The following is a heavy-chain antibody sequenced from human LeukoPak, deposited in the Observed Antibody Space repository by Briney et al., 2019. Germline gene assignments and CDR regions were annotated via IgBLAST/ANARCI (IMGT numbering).Heavy chain of an antibody. CDR3: ARVGGITMIVVLITDAFDI. J-gene: IGHJ3*02. CDR2: IYPGDSDT. CDR1: VDSFTSYR. D-gene: IGHD3-22*01. Sequence: GESLNISWKASVDSFTSYRSGWVRTLPGKGLGWLGIIYPGDSDTRSSPSFEGQVTISADQTTSTAYLQWSSRKASDTAVYYCARVGGITMIVVLITDAFDIWGQGTMVTVSS. V-gene: IGHV5-51*01.